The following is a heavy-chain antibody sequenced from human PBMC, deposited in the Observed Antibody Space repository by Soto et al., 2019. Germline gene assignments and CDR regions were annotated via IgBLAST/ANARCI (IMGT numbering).Heavy chain of an antibody. CDR2: IYYSGST. V-gene: IGHV4-30-4*01. CDR3: ARYXITMVRGVITFPYGMDV. D-gene: IGHD3-10*01. Sequence: SETLSLICTVSGGSISSGDYYWSWIRQPPGKGLEWIGYIYYSGSTYYNPSLKSRVTISVDTSKNQFSLKLSSVTAADTAVYYCARYXITMVRGVITFPYGMDVWGQGTTVTVSS. J-gene: IGHJ6*02. CDR1: GGSISSGDYY.